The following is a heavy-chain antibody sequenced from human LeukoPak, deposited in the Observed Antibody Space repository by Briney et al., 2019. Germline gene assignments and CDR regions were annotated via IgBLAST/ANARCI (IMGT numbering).Heavy chain of an antibody. CDR2: INSGGST. CDR3: ARDLAGGYFQH. J-gene: IGHJ1*01. Sequence: GGSLRLSCAATGFSVSSNYMNWVRQAPGKGLEWVSIINSGGSTYYADSVKGRFTISRDISKNTLYLQLNSLRVEDTAVYYCARDLAGGYFQHWGQGTLVTVSS. CDR1: GFSVSSNY. D-gene: IGHD3-16*01. V-gene: IGHV3-66*01.